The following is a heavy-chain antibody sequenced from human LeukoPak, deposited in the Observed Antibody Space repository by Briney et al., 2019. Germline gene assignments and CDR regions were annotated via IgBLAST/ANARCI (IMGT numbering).Heavy chain of an antibody. V-gene: IGHV4-59*01. CDR2: FYYSGST. J-gene: IGHJ5*02. Sequence: PSETLSLTCTVSGGSISSYYWSWIRQPPGKGLEWIGYFYYSGSTNYNPSLKSRVTISVDTPKNQFSLKLNSVTAADTAVYYCARGGASPWANSWFDPWGQGTLVTVSS. CDR3: ARGGASPWANSWFDP. D-gene: IGHD1-26*01. CDR1: GGSISSYY.